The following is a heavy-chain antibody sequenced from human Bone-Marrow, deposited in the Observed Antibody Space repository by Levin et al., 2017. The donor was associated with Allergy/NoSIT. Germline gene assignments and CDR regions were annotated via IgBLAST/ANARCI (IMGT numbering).Heavy chain of an antibody. V-gene: IGHV2-26*01. Sequence: SGPTLVKPTETLTLTYIVSGFSLSNTRVGVSWIRQPPGKALEWLAHIFSNDEKSYTTSLKSRLTMSKDTSKSQVVLTMTNMDPVDTATYFCARMEAAAGLFNWFDPWGQGTLVTVSS. CDR3: ARMEAAAGLFNWFDP. J-gene: IGHJ5*02. D-gene: IGHD6-13*01. CDR2: IFSNDEK. CDR1: GFSLSNTRVG.